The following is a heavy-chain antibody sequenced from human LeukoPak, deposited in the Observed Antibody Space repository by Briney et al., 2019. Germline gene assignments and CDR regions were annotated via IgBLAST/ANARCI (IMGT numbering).Heavy chain of an antibody. J-gene: IGHJ4*02. Sequence: SETLSLTCTVSDSSNSNNFYWGWIRQPPGKGLEWIGTIYHSGSTYYNPSLKSRVTISIDTSKSQFSLKLSSVTAADTALYYCARVWYSCGGDSYLFDHWGQGTQVTVSS. CDR3: ARVWYSCGGDSYLFDH. CDR1: DSSNSNNFY. CDR2: IYHSGST. V-gene: IGHV4-38-2*02. D-gene: IGHD2-21*02.